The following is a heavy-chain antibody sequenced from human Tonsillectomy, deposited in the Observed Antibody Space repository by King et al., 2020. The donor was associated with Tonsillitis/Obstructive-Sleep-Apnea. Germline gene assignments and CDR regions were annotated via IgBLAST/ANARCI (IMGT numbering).Heavy chain of an antibody. CDR3: TLRSSI. Sequence: EVQLVESGGGLVKPGESLRLSCVVSGFTFSNAWMSWVRQAPGKGLEWVGRIHNNADGGTIDYGEPVKGRFPISLDDSENSVYLQMNSLKTEDTAVYYCTLRSSIRGQGTLVTVSS. J-gene: IGHJ4*02. V-gene: IGHV3-15*05. D-gene: IGHD5/OR15-5a*01. CDR1: GFTFSNAW. CDR2: IHNNADGGTI.